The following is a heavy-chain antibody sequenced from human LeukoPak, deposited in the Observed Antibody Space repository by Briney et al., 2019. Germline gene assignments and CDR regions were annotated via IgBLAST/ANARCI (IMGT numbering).Heavy chain of an antibody. J-gene: IGHJ5*02. D-gene: IGHD4-23*01. CDR3: ARGESVVTGYNWFDP. CDR2: IYHSGST. CDR1: GGSISSSNW. V-gene: IGHV4-4*02. Sequence: PSGTLSLTCAVPGGSISSSNWWSWVRQPPGKGLEWIGEIYHSGSTNYNPSLKSRVTISVDKSKNQFSLKLSSVTAADTAVYYCARGESVVTGYNWFDPWGQGTLVTVSS.